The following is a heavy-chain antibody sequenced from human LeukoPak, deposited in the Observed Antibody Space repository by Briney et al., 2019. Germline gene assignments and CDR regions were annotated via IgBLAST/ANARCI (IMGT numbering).Heavy chain of an antibody. CDR3: ARVSDNNWFDP. CDR1: GGSISSYY. CDR2: IYYSGST. J-gene: IGHJ5*02. V-gene: IGHV4-59*01. Sequence: SETLSLTCSVSGGSISSYYWSWIRQPPGKGLEWIGYIYYSGSTNYNPSLKSRVTISVDTSKNQFSLKLSSVTAADTAVYYCARVSDNNWFDPWGQGTLVTVSS. D-gene: IGHD2-15*01.